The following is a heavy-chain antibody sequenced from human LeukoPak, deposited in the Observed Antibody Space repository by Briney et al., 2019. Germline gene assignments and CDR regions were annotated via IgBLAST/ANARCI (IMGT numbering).Heavy chain of an antibody. CDR3: ARGSAIIPDRY. Sequence: ASVKVSCKASGYTFTSYYMHWVRQAPGQGLEWMGIINPNAGSTTYAEKFQARVKMTSDTSTGTVYMELSRLRSEDTAVYYCARGSAIIPDRYWGQGTLVTVSS. D-gene: IGHD3-10*01. V-gene: IGHV1-46*01. CDR1: GYTFTSYY. J-gene: IGHJ4*02. CDR2: INPNAGST.